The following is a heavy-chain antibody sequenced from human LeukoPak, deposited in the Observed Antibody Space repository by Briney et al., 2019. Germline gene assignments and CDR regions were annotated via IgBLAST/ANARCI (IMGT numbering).Heavy chain of an antibody. CDR2: ITGSGGST. Sequence: LAGGSLRLSCAASGFTFSTYGMSWVRQAPGKGLEWAAAITGSGGSTFYADSVKGRFTISRDNSKNTLFLQMNSLRAEDTAVYYCARGLSSGGRGYWYFDLWGRGTLVTVSS. CDR1: GFTFSTYG. CDR3: ARGLSSGGRGYWYFDL. J-gene: IGHJ2*01. V-gene: IGHV3-23*01. D-gene: IGHD2-15*01.